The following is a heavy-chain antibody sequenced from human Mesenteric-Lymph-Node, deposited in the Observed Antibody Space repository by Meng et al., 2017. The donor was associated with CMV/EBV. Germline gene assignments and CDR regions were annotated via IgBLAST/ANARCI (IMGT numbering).Heavy chain of an antibody. CDR1: FPFSSYH. CDR3: AKDTRDEILAEAAWFDP. J-gene: IGHJ5*02. D-gene: IGHD3-9*01. Sequence: FPFSSYHMVWVRQAPGKGLELVSSISGGSTYIYYEDSLKGRFPISRDNAKNSVYLQMNSLRAEDTAIYYCAKDTRDEILAEAAWFDPWGQGTLVTVSS. CDR2: ISGGSTYI. V-gene: IGHV3-21*04.